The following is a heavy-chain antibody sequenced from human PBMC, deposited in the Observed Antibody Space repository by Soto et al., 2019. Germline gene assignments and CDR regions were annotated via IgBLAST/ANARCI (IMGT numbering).Heavy chain of an antibody. CDR3: ASMLYAYVWGSFPTRPFDY. V-gene: IGHV1-69*12. J-gene: IGHJ4*02. CDR1: GGTFSSYA. Sequence: QVQLVQSGAEVKKPGSSVKVSCKASGGTFSSYAISWVRQAPGQGLEWMGGIIPIFGTANYAQKFQGRVTITADESTSTAYMELSSLRSEDTAVYYCASMLYAYVWGSFPTRPFDYWGQGTLVTVSS. D-gene: IGHD3-16*01. CDR2: IIPIFGTA.